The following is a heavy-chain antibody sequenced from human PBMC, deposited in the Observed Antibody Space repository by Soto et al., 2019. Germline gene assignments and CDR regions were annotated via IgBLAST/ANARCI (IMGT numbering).Heavy chain of an antibody. Sequence: QVQLQESGPGLVKPSQTLSLTCTVSGGSISSGGYYWSWIRQHPGKGLEWIGYIYYSGSTYYNPSLKSRVTISVDTSKNHFGLKLSSVTAADTAVYYCARADCGGGSCQDHFDYWGQGTLVTVSS. D-gene: IGHD2-15*01. CDR1: GGSISSGGYY. J-gene: IGHJ4*02. V-gene: IGHV4-31*03. CDR3: ARADCGGGSCQDHFDY. CDR2: IYYSGST.